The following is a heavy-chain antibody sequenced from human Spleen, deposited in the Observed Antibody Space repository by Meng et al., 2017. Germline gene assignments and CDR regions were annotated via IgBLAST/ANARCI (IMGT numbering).Heavy chain of an antibody. V-gene: IGHV4-34*01. CDR3: ARGPTTMAHDFDY. J-gene: IGHJ4*02. CDR2: INHSGST. D-gene: IGHD4-11*01. CDR1: GGSFSDYY. Sequence: QWRLQRRGAGLLKPSETLSLTCVVSGGSFSDYYWSWIRQPPGKGLEWIGEINHSGSTNYNPSLESRATISVDTSQNNLSLKLSSVTAADSAVYYCARGPTTMAHDFDYWGQGTLVTVSS.